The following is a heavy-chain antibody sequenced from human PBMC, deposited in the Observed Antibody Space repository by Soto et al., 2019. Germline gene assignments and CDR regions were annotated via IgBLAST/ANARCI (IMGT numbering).Heavy chain of an antibody. Sequence: PGGSLRLSCAASGFTVGGNFMSWVRQAPGKGLEWVSVIYSGGTTYYADSVKDRFTVSRDNSKNTLHLQMNSLRAEDTAVYYCAREWELMYWGQGTLVTVSS. CDR3: AREWELMY. V-gene: IGHV3-66*01. CDR2: IYSGGTT. J-gene: IGHJ4*02. D-gene: IGHD1-26*01. CDR1: GFTVGGNF.